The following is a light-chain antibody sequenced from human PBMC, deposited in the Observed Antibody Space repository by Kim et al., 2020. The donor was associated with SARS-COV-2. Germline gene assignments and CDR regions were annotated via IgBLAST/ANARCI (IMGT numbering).Light chain of an antibody. CDR2: DAS. J-gene: IGKJ4*01. Sequence: SLSPGERATLSCRASQSVSSYLAWYQQKPGQAPRLLIYDASNRATGIPARFSGSGSGTDFTLTISSLEPEDFVVYYCQQRINWPLTFGGGPRWIS. V-gene: IGKV3-11*01. CDR3: QQRINWPLT. CDR1: QSVSSY.